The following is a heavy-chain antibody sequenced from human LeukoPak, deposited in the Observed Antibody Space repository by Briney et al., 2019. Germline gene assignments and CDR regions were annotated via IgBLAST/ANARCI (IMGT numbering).Heavy chain of an antibody. CDR2: INHSGST. Sequence: SETLSLTYAGYGGSFSGYYWSWIRQPPGKGLEWIREINHSGSTNYNPSLKSRVTISVDTSKNQFSLKLSSVTAADTAVYYCARDPRLYCSSTSCYGAWYFDLWGRGTLVTVSS. CDR1: GGSFSGYY. CDR3: ARDPRLYCSSTSCYGAWYFDL. D-gene: IGHD2-2*01. V-gene: IGHV4-34*01. J-gene: IGHJ2*01.